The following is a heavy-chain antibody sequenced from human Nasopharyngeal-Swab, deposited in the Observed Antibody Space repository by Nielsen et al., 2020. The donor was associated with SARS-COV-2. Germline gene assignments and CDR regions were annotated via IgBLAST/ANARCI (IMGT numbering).Heavy chain of an antibody. Sequence: SETLSLTCAVYGGSFSGYYWSWIRKPPGKGLEWIGEINHSGSSKSNPSLKSRVTISVDTSKNRFSLKLSSVTAAATAVYYCARGVPLYSSSWFGSWGQGTLVTVSS. CDR3: ARGVPLYSSSWFGS. CDR2: INHSGSS. CDR1: GGSFSGYY. V-gene: IGHV4-34*01. D-gene: IGHD6-13*01. J-gene: IGHJ5*01.